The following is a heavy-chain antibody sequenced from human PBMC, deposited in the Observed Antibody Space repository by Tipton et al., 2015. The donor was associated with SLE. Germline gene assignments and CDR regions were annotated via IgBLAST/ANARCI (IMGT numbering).Heavy chain of an antibody. D-gene: IGHD6-6*01. CDR1: GGSVNSDAYY. Sequence: TLSLTCIVSGGSVNSDAYYWSWIRQSPGKGLEWIGFITHSGATNYNPSLNSRLSMSVDTSKNQFSLRLTSVTAADTAVYFCARDYSSSSGRTIDYWGQGTLVTVSS. V-gene: IGHV4-61*08. CDR3: ARDYSSSSGRTIDY. J-gene: IGHJ4*02. CDR2: ITHSGAT.